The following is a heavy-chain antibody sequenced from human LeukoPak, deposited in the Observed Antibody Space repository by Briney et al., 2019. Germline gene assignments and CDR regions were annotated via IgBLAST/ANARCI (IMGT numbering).Heavy chain of an antibody. J-gene: IGHJ4*02. CDR3: ARALRLFYYFDY. CDR2: ISYDGSNK. Sequence: GGSLRLSCAASGFTFSSYAMHWVRQAPGKGLEWVAVISYDGSNKYYADSVKGRFTISRDNSKNTLYLQMNSLRAEDTAVYYCARALRLFYYFDYWGQGTLVTVSS. V-gene: IGHV3-30-3*01. CDR1: GFTFSSYA.